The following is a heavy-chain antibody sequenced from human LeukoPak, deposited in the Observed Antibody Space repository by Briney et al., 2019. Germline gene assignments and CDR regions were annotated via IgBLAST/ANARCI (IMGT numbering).Heavy chain of an antibody. V-gene: IGHV3-30*02. Sequence: GGSLRLSCAASGFTFSSYGMHWVRQAPGKGLEWVSFIRYDGSNEYYADSVRGRFTISRDNSKNTLYLQMNSLRADDTAVYYCAKSPLRTRILLDYWGQGTLVTVSS. CDR3: AKSPLRTRILLDY. J-gene: IGHJ4*02. D-gene: IGHD3-3*01. CDR2: IRYDGSNE. CDR1: GFTFSSYG.